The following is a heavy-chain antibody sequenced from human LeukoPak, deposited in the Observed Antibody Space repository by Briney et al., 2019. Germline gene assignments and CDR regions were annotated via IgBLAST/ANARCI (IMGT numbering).Heavy chain of an antibody. CDR2: IKSKTDGGTT. CDR3: TTGRDIVVVTAIEY. V-gene: IGHV3-15*01. Sequence: PGGSLRLSCAASGFTFSNAWMSWVRQAPGKGLEWVGRIKSKTDGGTTDYAAPVKGRFTISRDDSKNTLYLQMNSLKTEDTAVYYCTTGRDIVVVTAIEYWGQGTLVTVSS. J-gene: IGHJ4*02. D-gene: IGHD2-21*02. CDR1: GFTFSNAW.